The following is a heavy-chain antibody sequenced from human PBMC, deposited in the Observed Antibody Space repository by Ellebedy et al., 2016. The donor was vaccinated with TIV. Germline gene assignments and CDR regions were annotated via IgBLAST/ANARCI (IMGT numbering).Heavy chain of an antibody. Sequence: ASVKVSCKASGYTFTSYAMHWVRQAPGQRLEWMGWINAGNGNTKYSQKFQGRVTITRDTSASTAYMELSSLRSDDSAVYYCARGSAPPSGSYSDFDYWGQGTLVTVSS. CDR3: ARGSAPPSGSYSDFDY. CDR1: GYTFTSYA. CDR2: INAGNGNT. J-gene: IGHJ4*02. D-gene: IGHD1-26*01. V-gene: IGHV1-3*01.